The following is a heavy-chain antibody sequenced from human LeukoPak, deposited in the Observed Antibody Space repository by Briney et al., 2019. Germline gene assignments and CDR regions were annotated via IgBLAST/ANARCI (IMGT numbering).Heavy chain of an antibody. CDR3: ARGGDSSGYYFDY. CDR2: IYYSGST. J-gene: IGHJ4*02. Sequence: SETLSLTCTVSGGSISSHYWSWIRQPPGKGLEWIGYIYYSGSTNYNPSLMSRVTISVDTSKNQFSLKLSSVTAADTAVYYCARGGDSSGYYFDYWGQGTLVTVSS. CDR1: GGSISSHY. D-gene: IGHD3-22*01. V-gene: IGHV4-59*11.